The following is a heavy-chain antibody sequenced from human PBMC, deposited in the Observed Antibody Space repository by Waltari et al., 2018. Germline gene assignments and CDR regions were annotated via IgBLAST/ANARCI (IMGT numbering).Heavy chain of an antibody. CDR1: GFTVSSNY. J-gene: IGHJ4*02. D-gene: IGHD4-17*01. Sequence: EVQLVESGGGLIQPGGSLRLSCAASGFTVSSNYMSWVRQAPGKGLEWVSVIYSSGSTYYTDSVKGRFTISRDNSKNTLYLQMNSLRAEDTAMYYCARGLTAPKGPVTSDYWGQGTLVTVSS. CDR2: IYSSGST. V-gene: IGHV3-53*01. CDR3: ARGLTAPKGPVTSDY.